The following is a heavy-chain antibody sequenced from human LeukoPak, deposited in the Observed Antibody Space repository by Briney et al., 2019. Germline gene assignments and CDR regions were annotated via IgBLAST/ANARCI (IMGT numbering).Heavy chain of an antibody. CDR2: INHSGIT. CDR1: GGSFNDKY. V-gene: IGHV4-34*01. J-gene: IGHJ4*02. CDR3: ARGTLYRGWSYYLDF. Sequence: PSETLSLTCAVYGGSFNDKYWSWIRQPPGKGLEWIGEINHSGITNYNPSLKSRVTISVDRPKNQFSLKLSSVTAADTAVYFCARGTLYRGWSYYLDFWGQGSQVTVSS. D-gene: IGHD6-19*01.